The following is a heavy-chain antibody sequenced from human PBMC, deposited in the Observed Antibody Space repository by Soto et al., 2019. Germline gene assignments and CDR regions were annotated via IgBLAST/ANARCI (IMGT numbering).Heavy chain of an antibody. V-gene: IGHV3-33*01. Sequence: PGGSLRLSCAASGFTFSSFGMHWVRQAPGKGLEWVSLIWYDGSKKSYGDSVKGRFTISRDNSRNTVYLQMNSLRADDTAVYYCARDASYHSLRSGYYPSRNGMDVWGQGTTVTVSS. CDR2: IWYDGSKK. CDR3: ARDASYHSLRSGYYPSRNGMDV. CDR1: GFTFSSFG. D-gene: IGHD3-3*01. J-gene: IGHJ6*02.